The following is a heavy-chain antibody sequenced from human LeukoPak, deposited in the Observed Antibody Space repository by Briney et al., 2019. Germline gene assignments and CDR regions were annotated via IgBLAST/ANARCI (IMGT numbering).Heavy chain of an antibody. CDR3: ARGHYDVLAASYKWTPDY. J-gene: IGHJ4*02. CDR2: ITSGGDYI. D-gene: IGHD3-9*01. Sequence: GGSLRLSCAASGFTFSNYWMHWVRQVPGKGLEWVSSITSGGDYIYYADSVKGRFTTSRDNAKNSLSLQLNSLRVEDTAVYYCARGHYDVLAASYKWTPDYWGQGTLVTVSS. V-gene: IGHV3-21*01. CDR1: GFTFSNYW.